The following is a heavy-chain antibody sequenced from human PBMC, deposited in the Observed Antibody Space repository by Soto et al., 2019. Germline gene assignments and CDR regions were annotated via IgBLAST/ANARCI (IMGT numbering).Heavy chain of an antibody. Sequence: PGESLKISCKGSGYSFTSYWISWVRQMPGKGLEWMGRIDPSDSYTNYSPSFQGHVTISADKSISTAYLQWSSLKASDTAMYYCARHKPLVLLWFGELEGGMDVWGQGTTVTVSS. V-gene: IGHV5-10-1*01. CDR2: IDPSDSYT. CDR1: GYSFTSYW. D-gene: IGHD3-10*01. CDR3: ARHKPLVLLWFGELEGGMDV. J-gene: IGHJ6*02.